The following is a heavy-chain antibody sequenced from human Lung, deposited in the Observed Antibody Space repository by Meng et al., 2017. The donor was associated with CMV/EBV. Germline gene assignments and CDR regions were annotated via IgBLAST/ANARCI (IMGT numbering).Heavy chain of an antibody. CDR1: GFTFVEYA. CDR3: TKDRSFRGLDN. CDR2: ISWNSANI. Sequence: GGSLRLSCATSGFTFVEYAMHWVRQTPGKGLEWVSGISWNSANIGYADSVKGRFTISRDNAKKTLYLQMNSLRAEDTALYYCTKDRSFRGLDNRGQGTLGTVSS. J-gene: IGHJ4*02. D-gene: IGHD3-10*01. V-gene: IGHV3-9*01.